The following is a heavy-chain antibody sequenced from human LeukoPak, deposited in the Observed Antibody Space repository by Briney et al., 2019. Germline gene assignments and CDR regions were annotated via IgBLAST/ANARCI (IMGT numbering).Heavy chain of an antibody. CDR3: ASGRVSGTEDDAFYI. J-gene: IGHJ3*02. Sequence: PSQTLSLTCTVSGGSISSGSYYWSWIRQPAGKGLEWIGRIYTSGSTSYNPSLKSRVTISVDTSKNQFSLKLSSVTAADTAVYYCASGRVSGTEDDAFYIWGQGTMVTVSS. D-gene: IGHD6-13*01. CDR1: GGSISSGSYY. CDR2: IYTSGST. V-gene: IGHV4-61*02.